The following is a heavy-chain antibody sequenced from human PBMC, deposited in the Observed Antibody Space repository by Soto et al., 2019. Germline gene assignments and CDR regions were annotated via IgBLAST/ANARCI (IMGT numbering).Heavy chain of an antibody. J-gene: IGHJ5*02. Sequence: SETLSLTCTVSGGSISSSSYYWGWIRQPPGKGLEWIGSIYYSGSTYYNPSLKSRVTISVDTSKNQFSLKLSPVTAAATAVYYGAGRGSSMMLVFNWFAPWGQGTRVTVSS. D-gene: IGHD3-22*01. V-gene: IGHV4-39*01. CDR2: IYYSGST. CDR3: AGRGSSMMLVFNWFAP. CDR1: GGSISSSSYY.